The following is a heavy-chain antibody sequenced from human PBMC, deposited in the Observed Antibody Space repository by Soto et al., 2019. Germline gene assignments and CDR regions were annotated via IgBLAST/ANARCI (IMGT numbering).Heavy chain of an antibody. V-gene: IGHV3-53*01. Sequence: PGGSLRLSCAVSGFTVTINYMSWVRQAPGKGLEWVSVIYSGGSTYYADSVKGRFTISRDTSKNTLYLQMNSLRGEDTAVYYCSRDDSDLSFNWGRGTLDTGSS. CDR2: IYSGGST. CDR3: SRDDSDLSFN. J-gene: IGHJ4*02. CDR1: GFTVTINY. D-gene: IGHD3-16*01.